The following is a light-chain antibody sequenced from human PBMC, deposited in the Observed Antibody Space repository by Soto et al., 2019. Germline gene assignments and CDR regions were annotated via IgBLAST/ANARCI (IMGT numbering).Light chain of an antibody. CDR1: SSNIGAGYD. CDR3: QSYDSSLSGYV. J-gene: IGLJ1*01. V-gene: IGLV1-40*01. Sequence: QSVLTQPPSVSGAPGQRVTISCTGISSNIGAGYDVHWYQQLPGTAPKLLIYGNSNRPSGVPDRFSGSKSGTSASLAITGLQADDEADYYCQSYDSSLSGYVFGTGTKLTVL. CDR2: GNS.